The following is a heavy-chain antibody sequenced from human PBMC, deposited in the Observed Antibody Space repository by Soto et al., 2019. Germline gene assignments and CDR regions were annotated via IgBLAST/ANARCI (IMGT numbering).Heavy chain of an antibody. CDR1: GGSISSGGYS. D-gene: IGHD6-19*01. Sequence: QLQLQESGSGLVKPSQTLSLTCAVSGGSISSGGYSWSWIRQPPGKGLEWIGYIYHSGSTYYNPSLKCRVSISVNRSKNQFSLKLSSVTAEDTAVYYCARAGGLGAVAVDYWGQGTLVTVSS. J-gene: IGHJ4*02. CDR3: ARAGGLGAVAVDY. CDR2: IYHSGST. V-gene: IGHV4-30-2*01.